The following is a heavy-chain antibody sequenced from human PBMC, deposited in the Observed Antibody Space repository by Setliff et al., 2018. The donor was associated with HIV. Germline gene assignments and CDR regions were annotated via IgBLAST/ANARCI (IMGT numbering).Heavy chain of an antibody. J-gene: IGHJ4*02. CDR2: IYHTGSS. D-gene: IGHD3-22*01. V-gene: IGHV4-38-2*02. Sequence: TLSLTCDVSGFSISSRHYWGWIRQSPGKGLEWIGNIYHTGSSYYNPSLNDRATISLDTSKNQFSLKLNSVTAADTAAYYCARDVLDLVISVYGFWGQGILVTVSS. CDR3: ARDVLDLVISVYGF. CDR1: GFSISSRHY.